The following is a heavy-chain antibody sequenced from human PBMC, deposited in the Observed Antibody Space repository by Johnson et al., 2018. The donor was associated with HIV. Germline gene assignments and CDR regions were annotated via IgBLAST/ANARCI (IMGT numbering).Heavy chain of an antibody. Sequence: LVESGGGLVQPGGSLRLSCAASGFTFSSYWMNWVRQAPGKGLAWVANIKQDGSEKYYVDSVKGRFTISRDNAKNSLYLQMNSLRAEDTAVYYCARARPNSYYYDSSGYPDAFDIWGQGTMVTVSS. J-gene: IGHJ3*02. D-gene: IGHD3-22*01. CDR2: IKQDGSEK. V-gene: IGHV3-7*01. CDR1: GFTFSSYW. CDR3: ARARPNSYYYDSSGYPDAFDI.